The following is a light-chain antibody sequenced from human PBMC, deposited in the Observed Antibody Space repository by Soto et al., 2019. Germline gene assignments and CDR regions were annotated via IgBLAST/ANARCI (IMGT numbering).Light chain of an antibody. Sequence: QYALTQPASVSGSPGQSITISCTGTISDVGGYNYVSWYQQHPGKAPKLMIYDVSNRPSGVSNRFSGSKSGNTASLTISGLQAEDEADYYCSSYTSSSIVVFGGGTKLTV. CDR3: SSYTSSSIVV. CDR2: DVS. CDR1: ISDVGGYNY. J-gene: IGLJ2*01. V-gene: IGLV2-14*01.